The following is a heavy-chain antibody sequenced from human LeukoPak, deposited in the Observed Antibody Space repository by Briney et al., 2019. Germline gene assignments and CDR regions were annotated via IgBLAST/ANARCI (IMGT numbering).Heavy chain of an antibody. CDR3: ARSLVHCSGGSCYSHYYYGMDV. Sequence: SEALSLTCTVSGGSISSYYWSWIRQPPGKGLEWIGYIYYSGSTNYNPSLKSRVTISVDTSKNQFSLKLSSVTAADTAVYYCARSLVHCSGGSCYSHYYYGMDVWGQETTVTVSS. J-gene: IGHJ6*02. V-gene: IGHV4-59*01. D-gene: IGHD2-15*01. CDR1: GGSISSYY. CDR2: IYYSGST.